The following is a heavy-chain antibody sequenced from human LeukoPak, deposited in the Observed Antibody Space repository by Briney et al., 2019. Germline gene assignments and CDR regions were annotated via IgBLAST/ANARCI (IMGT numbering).Heavy chain of an antibody. J-gene: IGHJ5*02. CDR3: ARGGGIAARYWFDP. V-gene: IGHV4-38-2*02. CDR1: GYSISSGYY. Sequence: SETLSLNCTVSGYSISSGYYWGWIRQSPGQGLEWIGEINHSGSTNYNPSLKSRVTISVDTSKNQFSLKLSSVTAADTAVYYCARGGGIAARYWFDPWGQGTLVTVSS. CDR2: INHSGST. D-gene: IGHD6-6*01.